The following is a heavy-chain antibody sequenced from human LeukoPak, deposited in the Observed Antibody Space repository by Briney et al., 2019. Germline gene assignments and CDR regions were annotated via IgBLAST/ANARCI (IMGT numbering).Heavy chain of an antibody. CDR3: ARGGEYYFDY. CDR2: IYHSGST. D-gene: IGHD3-16*01. CDR1: GGSISSGGHY. J-gene: IGHJ4*02. Sequence: SQTLSLTCTVSGGSISSGGHYWSWIRQPPGKGLEWIGYIYHSGSTYYNPSLKSRVTISVDRSKNQFSLKLSSVTAADTAVYYCARGGEYYFDYWGQGTLVTVSS. V-gene: IGHV4-30-2*01.